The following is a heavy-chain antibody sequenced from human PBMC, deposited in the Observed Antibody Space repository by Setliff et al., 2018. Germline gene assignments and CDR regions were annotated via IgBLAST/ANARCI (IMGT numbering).Heavy chain of an antibody. CDR3: ARAGYELGQYNWFDP. CDR1: GDSISSGIYH. V-gene: IGHV4-61*02. J-gene: IGHJ5*02. D-gene: IGHD2-2*01. CDR2: IYDNGGST. Sequence: SETLSLTCSVSGDSISSGIYHWSWIRQPAGKGLEWIGRIYDNGGSTTYSPSLKSRVTISVDTSKNQFSLNLSSVTAADTAVYYCARAGYELGQYNWFDPWGQGTLVTVPQ.